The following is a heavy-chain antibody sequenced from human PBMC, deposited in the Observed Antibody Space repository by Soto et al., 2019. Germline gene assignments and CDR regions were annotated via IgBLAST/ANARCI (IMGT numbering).Heavy chain of an antibody. D-gene: IGHD3-22*01. V-gene: IGHV3-33*01. Sequence: QVQLVESGGGVVQPGTSLRLSCIASGFSFRSFGMHWVRQAPGKGLEWVALIRFDGTDKYHADSVQGRFTISRDNSMSTLFLQMNSLRAEDTAVYYCASDWDSSGYVDYWGQGTLVTVSS. CDR2: IRFDGTDK. J-gene: IGHJ4*02. CDR3: ASDWDSSGYVDY. CDR1: GFSFRSFG.